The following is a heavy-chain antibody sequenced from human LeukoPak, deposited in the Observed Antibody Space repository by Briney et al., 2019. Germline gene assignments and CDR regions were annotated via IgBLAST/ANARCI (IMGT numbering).Heavy chain of an antibody. J-gene: IGHJ4*02. Sequence: PGGSLRLSCAASGFTFSSSAMSWVRQAPGKGLEWVSAISLSGVNTYYAASVEGRFTISRDVSKNTLYLQMNSLRAEDTAVYYCAKDRVGLDYWGQGSLVTVSS. CDR1: GFTFSSSA. D-gene: IGHD1-26*01. V-gene: IGHV3-23*01. CDR3: AKDRVGLDY. CDR2: ISLSGVNT.